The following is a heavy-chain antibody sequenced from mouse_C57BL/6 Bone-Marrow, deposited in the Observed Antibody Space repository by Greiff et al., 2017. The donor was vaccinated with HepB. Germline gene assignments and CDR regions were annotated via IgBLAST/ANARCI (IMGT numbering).Heavy chain of an antibody. V-gene: IGHV1-54*01. CDR1: GYAFTNYL. CDR3: ARGGYYGSSYYFDY. D-gene: IGHD1-1*01. CDR2: INPGSGGT. J-gene: IGHJ2*01. Sequence: QVQLQQSGAELVRPGTSEKVSCKASGYAFTNYLIEWVKQRPGQGLEWIGVINPGSGGTNYNEKFKGKATLTADKSSSTAYMQLSSLTSEDSAVYFCARGGYYGSSYYFDYWGQGTTLTVSS.